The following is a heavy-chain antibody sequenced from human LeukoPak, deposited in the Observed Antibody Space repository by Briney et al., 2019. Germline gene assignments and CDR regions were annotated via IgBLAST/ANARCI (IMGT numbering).Heavy chain of an antibody. J-gene: IGHJ3*02. CDR3: ARQGGCSSTSCHDAFDI. Sequence: GESLKISCKGSGYSFPSYWIGWVRQMPGKGLEWMGIIYPGDSDTRYSPSFQGQVSISADKSISTAYLQWSSLKASDTAVYYCARQGGCSSTSCHDAFDIWGQGTMVTVSS. CDR1: GYSFPSYW. CDR2: IYPGDSDT. D-gene: IGHD2-2*01. V-gene: IGHV5-51*01.